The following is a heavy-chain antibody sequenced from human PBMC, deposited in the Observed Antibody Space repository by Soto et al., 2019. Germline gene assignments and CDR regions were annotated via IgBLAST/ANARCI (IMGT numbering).Heavy chain of an antibody. Sequence: ASVKVSCKASGFSFSDYFMHWVRQAPGQGLEWMGIINPICDSINYAQKFQGRVTMTADASTSTAYMELRSLRSEDTAVYYCAIVLLWFGELYYLDYWG. CDR1: GFSFSDYF. D-gene: IGHD3-10*01. V-gene: IGHV1-46*01. CDR2: INPICDSI. J-gene: IGHJ4*01. CDR3: AIVLLWFGELYYLDY.